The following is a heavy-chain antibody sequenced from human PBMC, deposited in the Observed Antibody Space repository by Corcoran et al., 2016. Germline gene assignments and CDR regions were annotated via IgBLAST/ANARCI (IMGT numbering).Heavy chain of an antibody. J-gene: IGHJ4*02. CDR1: GFLFNTYW. V-gene: IGHV3-7*01. Sequence: EVQLVVSWGGLLQPYASLRLSCAASGFLFNTYWMNWVRQAPGKGLAWVANIKGGENEKYYVDSFKGRFTISRDNTKNLVYLQMNSLRVEDTAVYYCARSSGHDHWGQGTLVNVSA. D-gene: IGHD6-19*01. CDR3: ARSSGHDH. CDR2: IKGGENEK.